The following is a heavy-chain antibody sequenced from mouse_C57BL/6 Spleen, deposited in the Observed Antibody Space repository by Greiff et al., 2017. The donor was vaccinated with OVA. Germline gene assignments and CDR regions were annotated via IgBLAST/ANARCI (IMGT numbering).Heavy chain of an antibody. V-gene: IGHV5-4*01. CDR3: ARDNYGSRDYYAMDY. J-gene: IGHJ4*01. D-gene: IGHD1-1*01. Sequence: EVQRVESGGGLVKPGGSLKLSCAASGFTFSSYAMSWVRQTPEKRLEWVATISDGGSYTYYPDNVKGRFTISRDNAKNNLYLQMSHLKSEDTAMYYCARDNYGSRDYYAMDYWGQGTSVTVSS. CDR1: GFTFSSYA. CDR2: ISDGGSYT.